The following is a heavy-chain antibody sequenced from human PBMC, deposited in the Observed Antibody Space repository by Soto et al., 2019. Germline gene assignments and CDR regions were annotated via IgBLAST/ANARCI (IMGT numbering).Heavy chain of an antibody. CDR2: ISSSSSYI. D-gene: IGHD2-2*01. J-gene: IGHJ6*02. CDR1: GFTFSSYS. Sequence: TGGSLRLSCAASGFTFSSYSMNWVRQAPGKGLEWVSSISSSSSYIYYADSVKGRFTISRDNAKNSLYLQMNSLRAEDTAVYYCARDKCSSSTSCYYYGMDVWGQGTTVTVSS. CDR3: ARDKCSSSTSCYYYGMDV. V-gene: IGHV3-21*01.